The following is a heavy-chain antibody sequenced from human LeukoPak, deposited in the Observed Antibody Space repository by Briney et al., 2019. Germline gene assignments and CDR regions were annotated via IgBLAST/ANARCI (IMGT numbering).Heavy chain of an antibody. D-gene: IGHD7-27*01. V-gene: IGHV4-59*01. CDR2: FYYTGLT. CDR1: GGSMSGYY. J-gene: IGHJ5*02. Sequence: SETLSLTCTVSGGSMSGYYWSWIRQTPGGGLQWIGYFYYTGLTRSNPSLGSRVTISGDTSKNQFSFRLTSLTAADTAMYYCAKDAVAPGEDYYDPWGPGTLVTVSS. CDR3: AKDAVAPGEDYYDP.